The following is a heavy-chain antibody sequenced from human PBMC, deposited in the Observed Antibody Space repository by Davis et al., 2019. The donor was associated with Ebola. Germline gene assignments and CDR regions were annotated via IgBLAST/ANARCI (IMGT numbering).Heavy chain of an antibody. CDR2: ISSHGGNT. Sequence: GGSLRLSCSASGFIFSTYVMSWVRQAPGKGLEWVSGISSHGGNTYYADSVKGRFTVSRDSSKKTLYLEMNSLKAEDTAIYYCAKLPDYDFWRGSSLNWLDPWGQGTLVTVSP. CDR1: GFIFSTYV. CDR3: AKLPDYDFWRGSSLNWLDP. J-gene: IGHJ5*02. V-gene: IGHV3-23*01. D-gene: IGHD3-3*01.